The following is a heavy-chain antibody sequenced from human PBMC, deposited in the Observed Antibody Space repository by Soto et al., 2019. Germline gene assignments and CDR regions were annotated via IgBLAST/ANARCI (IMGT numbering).Heavy chain of an antibody. J-gene: IGHJ5*02. CDR1: GGSISSYY. V-gene: IGHV4-59*01. Sequence: NPSETLSLTCTVSGGSISSYYWSWIRQPPGKGLEWIGYISYSGSTDYNPSLKSRVTISFDASKNQISLQVRSATAADAAVYYCARDLKEYCSDGKCNWFDPWGQGTLVTVSS. CDR3: ARDLKEYCSDGKCNWFDP. CDR2: ISYSGST. D-gene: IGHD2-15*01.